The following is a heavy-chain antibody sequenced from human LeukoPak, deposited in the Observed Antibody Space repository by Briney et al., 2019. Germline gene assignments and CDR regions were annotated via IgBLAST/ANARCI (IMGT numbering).Heavy chain of an antibody. D-gene: IGHD5-18*01. V-gene: IGHV3-23*01. CDR1: GFTFSSYA. J-gene: IGHJ4*02. CDR2: ISGSGGST. CDR3: AKDGRRGYSYGYLWYFDY. Sequence: GGSLRLSCAASGFTFSSYAMSWVRQAPGKGLEWVSAISGSGGSTYYADSVKGRFTISRDNSKNTLYLQMNSLRAEDTAVYYCAKDGRRGYSYGYLWYFDYWAQGTLVTVSS.